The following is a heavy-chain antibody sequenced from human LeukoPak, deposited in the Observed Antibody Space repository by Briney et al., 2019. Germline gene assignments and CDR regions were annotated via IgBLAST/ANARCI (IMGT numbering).Heavy chain of an antibody. Sequence: TGGSLRLSCAASGFTFSSYWMHWVRQAPGKGLVWVSRITSDGSSTSHADSAKGRFSISRDNAKNTLYLQMNSLRVEDTAVYYCSRGVGATDSWGQGTLVTVSS. V-gene: IGHV3-74*01. J-gene: IGHJ4*02. CDR1: GFTFSSYW. CDR2: ITSDGSST. D-gene: IGHD1-26*01. CDR3: SRGVGATDS.